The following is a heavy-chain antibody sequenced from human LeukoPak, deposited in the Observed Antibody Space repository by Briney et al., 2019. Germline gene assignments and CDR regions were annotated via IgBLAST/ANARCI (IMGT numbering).Heavy chain of an antibody. J-gene: IGHJ2*01. CDR1: GFVVSTTY. Sequence: GGSLRLSCAASGFVVSTTYMSWVRQAPGKGLEWVSIIYSGGSTFYADSVKGRFTISRDDSKNTLYLQMSSLRAEDTAVYYCSXPGSXYFDXXXXGTLXTVSS. CDR2: IYSGGST. V-gene: IGHV3-53*01. CDR3: SXPGSXYFDX.